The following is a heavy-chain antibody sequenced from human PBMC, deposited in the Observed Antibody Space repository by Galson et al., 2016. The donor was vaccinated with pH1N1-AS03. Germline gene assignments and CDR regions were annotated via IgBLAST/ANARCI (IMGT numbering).Heavy chain of an antibody. J-gene: IGHJ4*02. Sequence: SVKVSCKASGGTFSSYAISWVRQAPGQGLEWMGGIIPIFGTANYAQKFQGRVTITADESTSTAYMELSSLRSEDTAVYYCARGGISYSSGSYYPAFDYWGQGTLVTVSS. CDR2: IIPIFGTA. CDR1: GGTFSSYA. V-gene: IGHV1-69*13. D-gene: IGHD3-10*01. CDR3: ARGGISYSSGSYYPAFDY.